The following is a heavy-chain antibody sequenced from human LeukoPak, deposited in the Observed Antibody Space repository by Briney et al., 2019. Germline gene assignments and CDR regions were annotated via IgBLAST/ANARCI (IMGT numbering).Heavy chain of an antibody. CDR3: ARLVVRGATYSLYYYYYYMDV. Sequence: SETLSLTCAVYGGSFSGYYWSWIRQPPGKGLEWIGEINHSGSTNYNPSLKSRVTISVDTSKNQFSLKLSSVTAADTAVYYCARLVVRGATYSLYYYYYYMDVWGKGTTVTISS. CDR1: GGSFSGYY. J-gene: IGHJ6*03. CDR2: INHSGST. D-gene: IGHD1-26*01. V-gene: IGHV4-34*01.